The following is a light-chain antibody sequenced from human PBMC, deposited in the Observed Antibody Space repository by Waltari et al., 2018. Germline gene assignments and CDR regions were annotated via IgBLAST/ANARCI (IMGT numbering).Light chain of an antibody. CDR3: QHYVRLPVS. Sequence: EIVLTQSPGTLSLSPGERATLSCRASQSVGKFLAWSQKKPGQAPRLRIYDASSRATGIPDRFSGSGLGTDFSLTSSRLEPEDVAVYYCQHYVRLPVSFGQGTKVGIK. CDR1: QSVGKF. J-gene: IGKJ1*01. V-gene: IGKV3-20*01. CDR2: DAS.